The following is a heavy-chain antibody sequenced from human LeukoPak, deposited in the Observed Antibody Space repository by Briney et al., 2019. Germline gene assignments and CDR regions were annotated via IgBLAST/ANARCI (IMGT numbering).Heavy chain of an antibody. V-gene: IGHV3-48*03. D-gene: IGHD3-10*02. J-gene: IGHJ6*04. CDR2: ISSSGSTI. Sequence: GGSLRLSCVASGFNFGGYSMGWVRQAPGKGLEWVSYISSSGSTIYYADSVKGRFTISRDNAKNSLHLQMNSLRAEDTAVYYCAELGITMIGGVWGKGTTVTISS. CDR3: AELGITMIGGV. CDR1: GFNFGGYS.